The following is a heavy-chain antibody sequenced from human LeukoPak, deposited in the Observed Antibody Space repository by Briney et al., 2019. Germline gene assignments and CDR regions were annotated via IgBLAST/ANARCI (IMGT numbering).Heavy chain of an antibody. V-gene: IGHV1-46*01. CDR2: INPSGGST. Sequence: GASVKVSCKASGYTFTSYYMHWVRQAPGQGLEWMGIINPSGGSTSYAQKFQGRVTMTRDTSTSTVYMELSSLRSEDTAVYYCARAEDDYGGNPRTPLADYWGQGTLVTVSS. J-gene: IGHJ4*02. CDR1: GYTFTSYY. D-gene: IGHD4-23*01. CDR3: ARAEDDYGGNPRTPLADY.